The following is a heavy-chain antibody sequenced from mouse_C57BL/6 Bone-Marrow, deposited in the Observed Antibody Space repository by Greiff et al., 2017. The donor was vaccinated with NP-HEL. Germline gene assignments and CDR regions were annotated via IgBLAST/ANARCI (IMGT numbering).Heavy chain of an antibody. CDR1: GYSFTSYY. CDR2: IYPGSGNI. CDR3: ARLREVPYFDY. V-gene: IGHV1-66*01. D-gene: IGHD1-1*01. J-gene: IGHJ2*01. Sequence: QVQLQQSGPELVKPGASVKISCKASGYSFTSYYIHWVKQRPGQGLEWIGWIYPGSGNIKYNEKFKGKATLTADTSSSTAYMQLSSLTSEDSSVYYCARLREVPYFDYWGQGTTLTVSS.